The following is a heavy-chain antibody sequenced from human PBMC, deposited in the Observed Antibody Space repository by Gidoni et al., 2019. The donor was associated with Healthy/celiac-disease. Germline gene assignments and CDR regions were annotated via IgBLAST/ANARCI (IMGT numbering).Heavy chain of an antibody. D-gene: IGHD3-3*01. Sequence: EVQLVESGGGLVQPGGSLKLPCPASGFPFSTYWIHWVRQAPGKGLVWVSSIKTDGSSTFYADSVKGRFTISRDNAKNTLYLQMNSLRPEDTAVYYCARDLRFLEWSQTTWGQGTLVTVSS. CDR1: GFPFSTYW. CDR3: ARDLRFLEWSQTT. J-gene: IGHJ5*02. V-gene: IGHV3-74*01. CDR2: IKTDGSST.